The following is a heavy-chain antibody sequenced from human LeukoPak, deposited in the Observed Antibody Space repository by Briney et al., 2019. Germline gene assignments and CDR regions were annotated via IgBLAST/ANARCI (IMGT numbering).Heavy chain of an antibody. D-gene: IGHD2-2*01. CDR2: INRDGSVK. CDR1: GITLSSFW. V-gene: IGHV3-7*01. Sequence: GGSLRLSCAASGITLSSFWMSWVRQAPGKGLEWVANINRDGSVKYYVDSVKGRFTVSRDNAKNSLYLQMNSLRAEDTAVYYCARPIVVVPAARFDPWGQGTLVTVSS. J-gene: IGHJ5*02. CDR3: ARPIVVVPAARFDP.